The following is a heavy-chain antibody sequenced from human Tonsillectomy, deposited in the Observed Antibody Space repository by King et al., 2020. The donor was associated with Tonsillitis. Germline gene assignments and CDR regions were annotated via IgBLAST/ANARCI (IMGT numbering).Heavy chain of an antibody. CDR1: GGTFSNST. D-gene: IGHD6-13*01. CDR3: ARGAAAPGSWFDP. Sequence: QLVQSGAEVQKPGSSVKVSCMTSGGTFSNSTINWVRQAPGQGLEWMGGILPIFGTANYAQKFQGRVTITAGESTRTAYMELSSLRSEDTAVYYCARGAAAPGSWFDPWGQGTLVTVSA. J-gene: IGHJ5*02. CDR2: ILPIFGTA. V-gene: IGHV1-69*01.